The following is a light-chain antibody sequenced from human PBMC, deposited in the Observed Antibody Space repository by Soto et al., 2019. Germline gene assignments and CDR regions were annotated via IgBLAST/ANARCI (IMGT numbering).Light chain of an antibody. CDR1: SSNIGSNY. J-gene: IGLJ2*01. CDR3: AAWEDSLSAPVV. CDR2: RNN. V-gene: IGLV1-47*01. Sequence: QSVLTQPPSASGTPGQRVTISCSGSSSNIGSNYVYWYKQLPGAAPKLLIYRNNQRPSGVPDRFSGSKSGTSASLAISGLRSEDEADYYCAAWEDSLSAPVVFGGGTKLTVL.